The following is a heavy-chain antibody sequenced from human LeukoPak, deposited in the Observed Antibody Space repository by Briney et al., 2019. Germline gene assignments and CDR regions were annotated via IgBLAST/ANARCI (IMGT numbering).Heavy chain of an antibody. Sequence: GGSLRLSCAASGFTFSDYYMSWIRQAPGKWLEWVSYISSSSSYTNYADSVKGRFTISRDNAKNSLYLQVNSLRAEDTAVYYCARVRAGYLNYVNWFDPWGQGTLVTVSS. V-gene: IGHV3-11*06. D-gene: IGHD3-9*01. CDR1: GFTFSDYY. J-gene: IGHJ5*02. CDR2: ISSSSSYT. CDR3: ARVRAGYLNYVNWFDP.